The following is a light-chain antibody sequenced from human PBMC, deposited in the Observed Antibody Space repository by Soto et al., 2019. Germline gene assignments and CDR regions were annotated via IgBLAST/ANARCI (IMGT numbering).Light chain of an antibody. V-gene: IGKV3-15*01. CDR2: GAS. CDR1: QSISGN. Sequence: EIVMTQSPATLSVPPGERATLSCKASQSISGNLVWYQQKPGQAPRLLIYGASTRATGIPARFSGSGSGTEFTLTISNLQPDDFATYYCQHYSGNSARTFGQGTKVDI. J-gene: IGKJ1*01. CDR3: QHYSGNSART.